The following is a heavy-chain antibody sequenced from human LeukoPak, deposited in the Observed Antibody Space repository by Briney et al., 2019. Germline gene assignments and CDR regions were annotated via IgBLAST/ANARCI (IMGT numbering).Heavy chain of an antibody. CDR2: ISGSGGST. J-gene: IGHJ6*04. Sequence: GGSLRLSCAASGFTFSSYAMSWVRQAPGKGLEWVSAISGSGGSTYYADSVKGRFTISRDNSKNTLYLQMNSLRAEDTAVYYCAKPHYYGSGSYSYYYGMTSGAKGPRSPSPQ. CDR3: AKPHYYGSGSYSYYYGMTS. CDR1: GFTFSSYA. V-gene: IGHV3-23*01. D-gene: IGHD3-10*01.